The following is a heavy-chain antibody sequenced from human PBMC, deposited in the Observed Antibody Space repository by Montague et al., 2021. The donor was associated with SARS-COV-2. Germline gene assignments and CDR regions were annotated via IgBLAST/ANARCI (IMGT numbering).Heavy chain of an antibody. D-gene: IGHD5-12*01. CDR3: ARGSGYSGYALAY. V-gene: IGHV4-59*01. CDR2: IYYSGGANCYPSRGT. Sequence: SETLSLTCTVSGDSINNYYWSWIRQSPGKGLEYIGYIYYSGGANCYPSRGTNYNPSFESRVAISLNTSKNQFSLNLSSVTTADTAVYYCARGSGYSGYALAYWGQGTLVTVSS. CDR1: GDSINNYY. J-gene: IGHJ4*02.